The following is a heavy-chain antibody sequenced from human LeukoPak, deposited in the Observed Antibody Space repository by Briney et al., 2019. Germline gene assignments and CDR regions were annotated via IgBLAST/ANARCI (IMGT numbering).Heavy chain of an antibody. CDR2: IRSNTYGGTT. CDR3: TRDSGYSFDY. Sequence: GGSLRLSCAVSGVTFGDYAMSWVRQAPGKGLEWVGFIRSNTYGGTTEYAASVKGRFTVSRDDSKSIAYLQMNSLKTEDTAVYYCTRDSGYSFDYWGQGTLVTVSS. J-gene: IGHJ4*02. V-gene: IGHV3-49*04. CDR1: GVTFGDYA. D-gene: IGHD1-1*01.